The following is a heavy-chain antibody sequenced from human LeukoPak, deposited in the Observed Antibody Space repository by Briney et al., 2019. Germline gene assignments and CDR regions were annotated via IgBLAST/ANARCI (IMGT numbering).Heavy chain of an antibody. Sequence: GGSLRLSCAASGFPFSSYSMTWVRQAPGKGLEWVANIKPDGTTKFYVDSVKGRFTISRDNALDSLYLQMNSLRAEDTAIYYCARSIPYGTTWYGRSDYWGQGTLVTVSS. V-gene: IGHV3-7*03. CDR2: IKPDGTTK. CDR1: GFPFSSYS. D-gene: IGHD6-13*01. CDR3: ARSIPYGTTWYGRSDY. J-gene: IGHJ4*02.